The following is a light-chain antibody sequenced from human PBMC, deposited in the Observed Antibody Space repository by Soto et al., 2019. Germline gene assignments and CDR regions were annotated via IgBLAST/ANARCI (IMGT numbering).Light chain of an antibody. CDR2: DAS. V-gene: IGKV1-5*01. CDR3: QQYNSYPLS. J-gene: IGKJ2*01. Sequence: DIQMTQSPSTLSASVGDRVTITCRARQSISRWLAWYQQKLGKAPKPLIYDASSLESGVPSRFGGSGSGTEFSLTISSLQPDDFSTYYCQQYNSYPLSFGQGTKLEIK. CDR1: QSISRW.